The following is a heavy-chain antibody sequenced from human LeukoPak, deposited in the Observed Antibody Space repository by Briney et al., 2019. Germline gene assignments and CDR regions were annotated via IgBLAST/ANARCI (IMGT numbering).Heavy chain of an antibody. Sequence: ASVTVSCTASGYTFTGYYMHWVRQAPGQGLEWMGWINPNSGGTNYAQKFQGRVTMTRDTSISTAYMELSRLRSDDTAVYYCARVGISQWLVQSYYGMDVWGQGTTVTVSS. CDR2: INPNSGGT. CDR3: ARVGISQWLVQSYYGMDV. D-gene: IGHD6-19*01. V-gene: IGHV1-2*02. J-gene: IGHJ6*02. CDR1: GYTFTGYY.